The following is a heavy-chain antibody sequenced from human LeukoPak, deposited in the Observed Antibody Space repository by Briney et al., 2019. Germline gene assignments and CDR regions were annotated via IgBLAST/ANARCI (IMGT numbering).Heavy chain of an antibody. V-gene: IGHV3-66*01. CDR2: IYSGGTT. D-gene: IGHD5-24*01. CDR1: GFTVSSNY. Sequence: PGGSLRLSCAASGFTVSSNYISWGRQAPGKGLEWVSVIYSGGTTYYADSVKGRFTISRDNSKNTLYLQMNSLRAEGTAMYYCASKGVEMATSDGFGIWGQGTMVTVSS. CDR3: ASKGVEMATSDGFGI. J-gene: IGHJ3*02.